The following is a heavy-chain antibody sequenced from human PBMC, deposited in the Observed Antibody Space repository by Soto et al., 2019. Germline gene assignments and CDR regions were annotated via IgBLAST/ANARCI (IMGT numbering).Heavy chain of an antibody. D-gene: IGHD3-3*01. J-gene: IGHJ6*02. V-gene: IGHV1-46*01. CDR2: INPSGGST. CDR3: ARDGVGTVIDAGGMDV. Sequence: ASVKVSCKASGYTFTSYYMHWVRQAPGQGLEWMGIINPSGGSTSYAQKFQGRVTMTRDTSTSTVYMELSSLRSEDTAVYYCARDGVGTVIDAGGMDVWGQGTTVPVSS. CDR1: GYTFTSYY.